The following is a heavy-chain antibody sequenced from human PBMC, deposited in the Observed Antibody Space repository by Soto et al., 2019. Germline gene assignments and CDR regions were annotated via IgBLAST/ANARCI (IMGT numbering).Heavy chain of an antibody. D-gene: IGHD2-15*01. J-gene: IGHJ5*02. CDR1: GFSLSTSGVG. CDR3: AHGCSGGSCYSYNWFDP. Sequence: QITLKESGPTLVKPTQTLTLTCTFSGFSLSTSGVGVGWIRQPPGKALEWLALIYWDDDKRYSPSLKSRLTSTKDTSKNQVVLTMTNMDPVDTATYYCAHGCSGGSCYSYNWFDPCGQGTLVTVSS. CDR2: IYWDDDK. V-gene: IGHV2-5*02.